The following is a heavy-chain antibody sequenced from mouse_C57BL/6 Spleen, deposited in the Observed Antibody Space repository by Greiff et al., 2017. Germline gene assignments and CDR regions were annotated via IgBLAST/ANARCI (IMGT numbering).Heavy chain of an antibody. Sequence: VQLKEPGPGLVAPSQSLSITCTVSGFSLTSYAISWVRQPPGKGLEWLGVIWTGGGTNYNSALKSRLSIRKDNSKSQVFIKMNSLQTDDTARYYCARNIYGSSYRYFDVWGTGTTVTVSS. V-gene: IGHV2-9-1*01. J-gene: IGHJ1*03. D-gene: IGHD1-1*01. CDR3: ARNIYGSSYRYFDV. CDR2: IWTGGGT. CDR1: GFSLTSYA.